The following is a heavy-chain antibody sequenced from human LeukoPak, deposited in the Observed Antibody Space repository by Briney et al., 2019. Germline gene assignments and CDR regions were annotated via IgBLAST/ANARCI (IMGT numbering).Heavy chain of an antibody. V-gene: IGHV3-23*01. Sequence: GGSLRLSCAASGFALSSYWMSWVRQAPGKGLEWVSAISGSGGSTYYADSVKGRFTISRDNSKNTLYLQMNSLRAEDTAVYYCAKDLAYGDYFDYWGQGTLVTVSS. CDR2: ISGSGGST. J-gene: IGHJ4*02. D-gene: IGHD4-17*01. CDR3: AKDLAYGDYFDY. CDR1: GFALSSYW.